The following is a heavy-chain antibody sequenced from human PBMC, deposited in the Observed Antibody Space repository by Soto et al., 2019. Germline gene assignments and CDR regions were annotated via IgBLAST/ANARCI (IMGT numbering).Heavy chain of an antibody. Sequence: SVKVSCKASAYTYISYSMHWVRQAPGQRLEWMGWINVGNGNTKYSQNFQGRVTINQDTSASTAYMELSSLTSEDTAVYYCAREKWGSGSRWLDPWGQGTLVTVS. V-gene: IGHV1-3*01. CDR2: INVGNGNT. D-gene: IGHD6-19*01. J-gene: IGHJ5*02. CDR1: AYTYISYS. CDR3: AREKWGSGSRWLDP.